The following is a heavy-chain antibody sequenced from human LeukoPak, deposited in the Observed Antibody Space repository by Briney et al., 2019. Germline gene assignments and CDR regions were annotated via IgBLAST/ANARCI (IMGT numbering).Heavy chain of an antibody. V-gene: IGHV1/OR15-1*02. CDR3: ARDPIYYYDSSGYYGGIDY. CDR1: GYIFTDYY. CDR2: INPNSGGT. J-gene: IGHJ4*02. Sequence: ASVKVSCKASGYIFTDYYMHWVRQAPGQELGWMGRINPNSGGTNYAQKFQGRVTMTRDTSISTAYTELSSLRSEDTAVYYCARDPIYYYDSSGYYGGIDYWGQGTLVTVSS. D-gene: IGHD3-22*01.